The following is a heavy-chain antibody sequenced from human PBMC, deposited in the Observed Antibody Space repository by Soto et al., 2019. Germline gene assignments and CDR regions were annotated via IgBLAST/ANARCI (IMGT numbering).Heavy chain of an antibody. Sequence: GGSLRLSCAASGFPFSSYAMSWVRQAPGKGLEWVSAISGSGGSTYYADSVKGRFTISRDNSKNTLYLQMNSLRAEDTAVYYCAKDLGRGLYPRRWTLRNWFDPWGQGTLVTVSS. V-gene: IGHV3-23*01. CDR3: AKDLGRGLYPRRWTLRNWFDP. J-gene: IGHJ5*02. D-gene: IGHD3-10*01. CDR1: GFPFSSYA. CDR2: ISGSGGST.